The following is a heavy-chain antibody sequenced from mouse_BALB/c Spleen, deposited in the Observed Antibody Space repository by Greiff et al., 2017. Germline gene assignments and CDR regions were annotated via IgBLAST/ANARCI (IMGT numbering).Heavy chain of an antibody. CDR1: GYAFTNYL. J-gene: IGHJ4*01. D-gene: IGHD2-1*01. V-gene: IGHV1-54*03. Sequence: VKLQESGAELVRPGTSVKVSCKASGYAFTNYLIEWVKQRPGQGLEWIGVINPGSGGTNYNEKFKGKATLTADKSSSTAYMQLSSLTSDDSAVYFCARRSVYYGNFYAMDYWGQGTSVTVSS. CDR3: ARRSVYYGNFYAMDY. CDR2: INPGSGGT.